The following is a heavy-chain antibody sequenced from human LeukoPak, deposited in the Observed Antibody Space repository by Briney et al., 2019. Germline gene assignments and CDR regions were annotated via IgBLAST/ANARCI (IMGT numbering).Heavy chain of an antibody. Sequence: GASVKVSCKASGYTFTGYYMHWVRQAPGQGLEWMGWINPNSGGTNYAQKFQGRVTMTRDTSTSTVYMELSSLRSEDTAVYYCARGGGTAVADRKSKFDDWGQGTLVTVSS. CDR3: ARGGGTAVADRKSKFDD. CDR1: GYTFTGYY. J-gene: IGHJ4*02. D-gene: IGHD6-19*01. V-gene: IGHV1-2*02. CDR2: INPNSGGT.